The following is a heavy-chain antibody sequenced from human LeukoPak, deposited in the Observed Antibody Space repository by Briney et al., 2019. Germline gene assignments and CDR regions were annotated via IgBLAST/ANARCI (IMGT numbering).Heavy chain of an antibody. CDR2: IRYDGSNE. J-gene: IGHJ4*02. D-gene: IGHD3-22*01. V-gene: IGHV3-30*02. Sequence: GGSRRLSCAASGFTFSSYGMHWVRQAPGKGLEWVSFIRYDGSNEYYADSVRGRFTISRDNSKNTLYLQMNSLRAEDTAVYYCAKDSSVYYYDSRNFDYWGQGTLVTVSS. CDR3: AKDSSVYYYDSRNFDY. CDR1: GFTFSSYG.